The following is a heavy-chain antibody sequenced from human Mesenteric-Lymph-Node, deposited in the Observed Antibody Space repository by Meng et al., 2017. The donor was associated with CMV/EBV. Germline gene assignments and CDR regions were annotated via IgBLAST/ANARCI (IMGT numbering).Heavy chain of an antibody. J-gene: IGHJ4*02. V-gene: IGHV1-2*06. D-gene: IGHD3-10*01. CDR1: GSTFTGYF. CDR3: ARDGVRGMVRGVDY. Sequence: SGSTFTGYFMHGVRQAPGQGLEWMGRINPNSGGTNYAQKFQGRVTMTRDTSISTAYMELSRLRSDDTAVYYCARDGVRGMVRGVDYWGQGTLVTVSS. CDR2: INPNSGGT.